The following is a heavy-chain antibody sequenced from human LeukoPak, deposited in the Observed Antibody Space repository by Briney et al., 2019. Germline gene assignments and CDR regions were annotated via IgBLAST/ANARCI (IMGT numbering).Heavy chain of an antibody. Sequence: ASVKVSCKASGYTFTYYYIHLVRQAPGQGLEWMGIINPSCGSTSYAQKFHGRVTLTRDMSTSTVYMDLSSLRSEDTAVYYCARDLVNYYDSSGYYPRGDRRYFDLWGRGTLVTVSS. J-gene: IGHJ2*01. CDR1: GYTFTYYY. V-gene: IGHV1-46*01. D-gene: IGHD3-22*01. CDR3: ARDLVNYYDSSGYYPRGDRRYFDL. CDR2: INPSCGST.